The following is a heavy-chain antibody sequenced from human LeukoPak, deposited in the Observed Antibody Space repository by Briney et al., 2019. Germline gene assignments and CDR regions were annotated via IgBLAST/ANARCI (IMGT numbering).Heavy chain of an antibody. D-gene: IGHD5-12*01. J-gene: IGHJ4*02. CDR1: GGSISSSSYY. V-gene: IGHV4-39*07. CDR3: ARRYSGYDYGYFDY. Sequence: SETLSLTCTVSGGSISSSSYYWGWIRQPPGKGLEWIGSIYYSGRTYYNPSLKSRVNISVDTSKNQFSLKLSSVTAADAAVYYCARRYSGYDYGYFDYWGQGTLVTVSS. CDR2: IYYSGRT.